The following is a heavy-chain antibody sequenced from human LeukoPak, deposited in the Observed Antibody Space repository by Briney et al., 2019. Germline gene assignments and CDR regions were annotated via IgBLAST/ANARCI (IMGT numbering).Heavy chain of an antibody. D-gene: IGHD2-2*01. V-gene: IGHV1-18*01. CDR3: ARDGSGCSSTSCPFDY. CDR1: GYTFTSYG. Sequence: ASVKVSCKASGYTFTSYGISWVRQAPGQGLEWMGWISAYNGNTNYAQKPQGRVTMTTDTSTSTAYMELRSLRSDDTAVYYCARDGSGCSSTSCPFDYWGQGTLVTVSS. CDR2: ISAYNGNT. J-gene: IGHJ4*02.